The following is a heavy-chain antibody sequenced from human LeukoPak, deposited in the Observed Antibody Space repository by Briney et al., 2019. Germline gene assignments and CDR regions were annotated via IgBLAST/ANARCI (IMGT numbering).Heavy chain of an antibody. CDR1: GFTFSKYW. D-gene: IGHD6-13*01. CDR2: INQDGSKK. V-gene: IGHV3-7*03. Sequence: GGSLRLSCAASGFTFSKYWMNWVRQAPGKGLEWVANINQDGSKKYYVDSVKGRFTISRDNAKNSLYLQMNSLRAEDSAVYYCARAIAAAECYWGQGTLVTVSS. J-gene: IGHJ4*02. CDR3: ARAIAAAECY.